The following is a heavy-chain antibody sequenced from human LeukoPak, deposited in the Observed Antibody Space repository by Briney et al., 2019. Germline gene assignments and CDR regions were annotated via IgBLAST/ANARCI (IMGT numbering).Heavy chain of an antibody. D-gene: IGHD4-17*01. J-gene: IGHJ3*02. V-gene: IGHV4-39*07. Sequence: PSETLSLTCTVSGGSISSSSYYWGWIRQPPGKGLEWIGSIYHSGSTYYNPSLKSRVTISVDTSKNQFSLKLSSVTAADTAVYYCARDSETVTSAFDIWGQGTMVTVSS. CDR1: GGSISSSSYY. CDR2: IYHSGST. CDR3: ARDSETVTSAFDI.